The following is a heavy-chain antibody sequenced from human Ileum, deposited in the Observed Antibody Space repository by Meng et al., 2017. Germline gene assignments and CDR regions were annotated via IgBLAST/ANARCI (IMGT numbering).Heavy chain of an antibody. Sequence: QVQLVESGGGVGQPGESLRLSCAASGFTFSHYGMHWVRQAPGKGLGWVAVVWYDGSNKYYADSVKGRFNISRDNSKNTLYLQMNSLRAEDTAVYYCARDEGGLYFDYWGQGTLVTVSS. V-gene: IGHV3-33*01. D-gene: IGHD3-16*01. J-gene: IGHJ4*02. CDR1: GFTFSHYG. CDR2: VWYDGSNK. CDR3: ARDEGGLYFDY.